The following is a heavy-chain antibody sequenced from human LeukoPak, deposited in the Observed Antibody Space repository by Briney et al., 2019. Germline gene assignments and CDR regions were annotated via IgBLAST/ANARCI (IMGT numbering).Heavy chain of an antibody. V-gene: IGHV3-49*04. J-gene: IGHJ4*02. CDR3: ARESGGPVDY. D-gene: IGHD2-15*01. CDR2: IRHKAYGGTP. Sequence: PGRSLRLSCSASGFTFGIYAMTWVRQAPGKGLEWVAFIRHKAYGGTPECAASVKGRFTISRDDSKSLVYLQMNSLKTEDTAVYYCARESGGPVDYWGQGTLVTVSS. CDR1: GFTFGIYA.